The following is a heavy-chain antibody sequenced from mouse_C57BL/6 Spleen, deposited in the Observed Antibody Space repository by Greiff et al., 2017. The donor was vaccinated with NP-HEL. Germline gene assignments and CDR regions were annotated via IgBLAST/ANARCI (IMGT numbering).Heavy chain of an antibody. J-gene: IGHJ1*03. Sequence: VQLQQPGAELVKPGASVKLSCKASGYTFTSYWMHWVKQRPGQGLEWIGMIHPNSGSTNYNEKFKSKATLTVDKSSSTAYMQLSSLTSEDSAVYYCARRGTTGYFDVWGTGTTVTVSS. CDR2: IHPNSGST. CDR3: ARRGTTGYFDV. CDR1: GYTFTSYW. D-gene: IGHD1-1*01. V-gene: IGHV1-64*01.